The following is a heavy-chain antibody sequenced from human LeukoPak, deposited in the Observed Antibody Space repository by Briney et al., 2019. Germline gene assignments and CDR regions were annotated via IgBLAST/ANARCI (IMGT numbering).Heavy chain of an antibody. D-gene: IGHD1-1*01. V-gene: IGHV3-48*03. CDR3: ARINWNGNFDY. CDR2: ISSSGSTI. J-gene: IGHJ4*02. Sequence: TGGSLRLSCAASGFIFSSYEMNWVRQAPGKGLEWVSYISSSGSTIYYADSVKGRFTISRDNAKNSPYLQMNSLRAEDTAVYYCARINWNGNFDYWGQGTLVTVSS. CDR1: GFIFSSYE.